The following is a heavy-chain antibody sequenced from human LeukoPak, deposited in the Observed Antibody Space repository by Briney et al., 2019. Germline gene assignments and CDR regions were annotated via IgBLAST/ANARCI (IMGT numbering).Heavy chain of an antibody. Sequence: SETLSLTCGVYGGSFSGYYWSWIRQPPGKGLEWIGEINHSGSTNYNPSLKSRVTISVDTSKNQFSLKLSSVTAADTAVYYCARAEGDYGSGSSYFDYWGQGTLVTVSS. CDR1: GGSFSGYY. CDR2: INHSGST. J-gene: IGHJ4*02. D-gene: IGHD3-10*01. V-gene: IGHV4-34*01. CDR3: ARAEGDYGSGSSYFDY.